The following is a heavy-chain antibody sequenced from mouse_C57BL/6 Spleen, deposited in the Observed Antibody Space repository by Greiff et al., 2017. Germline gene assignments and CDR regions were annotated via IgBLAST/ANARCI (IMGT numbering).Heavy chain of an antibody. J-gene: IGHJ3*01. V-gene: IGHV1-22*01. CDR3: AREGVYGNYEAY. D-gene: IGHD2-1*01. CDR2: INPNNGGT. CDR1: GYTFTDYN. Sequence: VQLQQSGPELVKPGASVKMSCKASGYTFTDYNMHWVKQSHGKSLEWIGYINPNNGGTSYNQKFKGKATLTVNKSSSTAYMKLRSLTSEDSAVYYCAREGVYGNYEAYWGQGTLVTVSA.